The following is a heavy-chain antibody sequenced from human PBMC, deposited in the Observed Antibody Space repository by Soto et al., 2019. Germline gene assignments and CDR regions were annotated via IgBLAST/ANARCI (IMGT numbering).Heavy chain of an antibody. CDR1: GDTFTKYF. D-gene: IGHD1-7*01. V-gene: IGHV1-3*01. CDR3: ATNSGRSNWSYGVS. CDR2: INAGNGDK. Sequence: ASVKVSCKASGDTFTKYFIHWVRQAPGQRLEWMGWINAGNGDKKHSQRFQDRVTITRDTSASTAYMELSSLRSEDTAAYYCATNSGRSNWSYGVSWGQGTLVTVSS. J-gene: IGHJ4*02.